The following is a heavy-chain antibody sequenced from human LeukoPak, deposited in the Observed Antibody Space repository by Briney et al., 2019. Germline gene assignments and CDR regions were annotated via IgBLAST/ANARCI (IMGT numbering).Heavy chain of an antibody. D-gene: IGHD3-22*01. CDR3: AREDENYYDSSAYYFRPFDP. Sequence: SETLSLTCTVSGGSISSYYWSWIRQPPGKGLEWIGYIYYSGSTNYNPSLKSRVTISVDTSKNQFSLKLSSVTAADTAVYYCAREDENYYDSSAYYFRPFDPWGQGTLVTVSS. CDR1: GGSISSYY. V-gene: IGHV4-59*01. CDR2: IYYSGST. J-gene: IGHJ5*02.